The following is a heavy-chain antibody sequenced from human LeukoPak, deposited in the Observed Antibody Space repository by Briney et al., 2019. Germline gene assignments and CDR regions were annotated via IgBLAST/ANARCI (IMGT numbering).Heavy chain of an antibody. CDR1: GGSISSYY. V-gene: IGHV4-4*07. D-gene: IGHD2-2*01. CDR2: IYTSGST. CDR3: ARGFLGYCSSTSCPFDI. Sequence: SETLSLTCTVSGGSISSYYWSWIRQPAGKGLEWIGRIYTSGSTNYNPSLKSRVTMSVDTSKNQFSLKLSSVTAADTAVYYCARGFLGYCSSTSCPFDIWGQGTMVTVSS. J-gene: IGHJ3*02.